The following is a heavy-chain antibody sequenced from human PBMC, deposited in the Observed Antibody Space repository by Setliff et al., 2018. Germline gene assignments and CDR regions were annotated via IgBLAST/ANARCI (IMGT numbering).Heavy chain of an antibody. V-gene: IGHV5-51*01. CDR2: IYPGDSDT. CDR3: ARQRGYQLLKRYYYYGMDV. J-gene: IGHJ6*02. D-gene: IGHD2-2*01. Sequence: PGESLKISCKGSGYSFTSYWIGWVRQIPGKGLEWMGIIYPGDSDTRYSPSFQGQVTISADKSISTAYLQWSSLKASDTAMYYCARQRGYQLLKRYYYYGMDVWGQGTTVTVSS. CDR1: GYSFTSYW.